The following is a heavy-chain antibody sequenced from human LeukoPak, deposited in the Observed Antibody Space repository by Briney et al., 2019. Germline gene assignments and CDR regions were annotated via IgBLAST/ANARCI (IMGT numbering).Heavy chain of an antibody. CDR1: GFTFSNYG. V-gene: IGHV3-30*18. Sequence: PGGSLRLSCAASGFTFSNYGMFWVRQAPGKGLEWVAGIACDGSNKDYADSVKGRFSISRDNSKNTLYMQMNSLRAEDTAMYYCAKATVPLNLLYYYGMDVWGQGTTVTVSS. J-gene: IGHJ6*02. CDR2: IACDGSNK. CDR3: AKATVPLNLLYYYGMDV. D-gene: IGHD4-17*01.